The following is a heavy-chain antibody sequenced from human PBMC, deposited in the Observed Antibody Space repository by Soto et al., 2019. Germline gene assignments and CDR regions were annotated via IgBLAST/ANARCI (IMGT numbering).Heavy chain of an antibody. J-gene: IGHJ4*02. D-gene: IGHD3-9*01. Sequence: QVQLQESGPRLVKPSGTLSLTCAVSGGSISSNNWWSWVRQPPGKGLEWIGEIYHSGSINYNVSLKRRVTISVDKSKNQFSLKVSSVTAADTAVYYCASKKNDLLTTYPFDCWGQGTLVTVSS. CDR2: IYHSGSI. CDR3: ASKKNDLLTTYPFDC. CDR1: GGSISSNNW. V-gene: IGHV4-4*02.